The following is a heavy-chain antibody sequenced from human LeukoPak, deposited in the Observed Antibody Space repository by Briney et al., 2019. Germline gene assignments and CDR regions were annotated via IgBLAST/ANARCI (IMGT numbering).Heavy chain of an antibody. J-gene: IGHJ4*02. Sequence: GGSLRLSCAASGLTVSSNCMSWVRQAPGKGLEWVSFIYSGGNTYYADSVKGRFTISRDNSKNTVHLQMNSLRAEDTAVYYCATLGYCSGGSCYGGRYFDYWGQGTLVTVSS. V-gene: IGHV3-53*01. D-gene: IGHD2-15*01. CDR3: ATLGYCSGGSCYGGRYFDY. CDR2: IYSGGNT. CDR1: GLTVSSNC.